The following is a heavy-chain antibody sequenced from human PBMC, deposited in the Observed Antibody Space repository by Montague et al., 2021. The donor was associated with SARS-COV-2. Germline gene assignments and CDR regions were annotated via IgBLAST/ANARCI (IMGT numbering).Heavy chain of an antibody. J-gene: IGHJ4*02. Sequence: SLRLSCAASGFTFRRYWMHWVRQVPGRGPVWVSRIKPDGTSTNYAASVKGRFTVSRDNAKNTLSLQMNNLRAEDTAVYYCVRPLWFGDSDYFFESWGQGTLVTVSS. CDR1: GFTFRRYW. D-gene: IGHD3-10*01. CDR2: IKPDGTST. V-gene: IGHV3-74*01. CDR3: VRPLWFGDSDYFFES.